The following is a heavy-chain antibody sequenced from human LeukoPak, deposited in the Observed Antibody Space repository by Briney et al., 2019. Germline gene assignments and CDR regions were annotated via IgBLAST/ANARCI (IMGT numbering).Heavy chain of an antibody. Sequence: GGSLRLSCAASGFTFSSYWMSWVRQAPGKGLEWVANIKQDGSEKYYVDSVKGRFTISRDNAKNSLYLQMNSLRAEDTAVYYCARDLRRYCGGDCPQGPWGQGTLVTVSS. CDR2: IKQDGSEK. J-gene: IGHJ5*02. V-gene: IGHV3-7*01. D-gene: IGHD2-21*02. CDR3: ARDLRRYCGGDCPQGP. CDR1: GFTFSSYW.